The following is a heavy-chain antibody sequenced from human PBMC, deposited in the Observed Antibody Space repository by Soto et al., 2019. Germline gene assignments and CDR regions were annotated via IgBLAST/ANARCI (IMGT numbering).Heavy chain of an antibody. CDR2: ILPIIDIP. J-gene: IGHJ4*02. CDR3: ARGPLVVLTYFGS. CDR1: GGTFRNYP. V-gene: IGHV1-69*02. Sequence: QVQLVQSGAEVKKPGSSVKVSCKASGGTFRNYPINWVRQAPGQGLEWMGSILPIIDIPDYAQNFQARLTITADKCTSTAYMELSSLRSEDTPMYFCARGPLVVLTYFGSWGQGTLVTVSS. D-gene: IGHD2-2*01.